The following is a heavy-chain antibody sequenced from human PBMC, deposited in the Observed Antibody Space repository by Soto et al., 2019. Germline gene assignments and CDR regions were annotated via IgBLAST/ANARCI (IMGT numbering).Heavy chain of an antibody. CDR3: ARVGATIFGFYYFDY. J-gene: IGHJ4*02. V-gene: IGHV1-8*01. CDR1: GYTFTSYD. Sequence: QVQLVQSGAEVKKPGDSVKVSCKASGYTFTSYDINWVRQATGQVLERMGWMNPNSGNTGYAQKFQGRVTMTRNTSISTAYMELSSLRSEDTAVYYCARVGATIFGFYYFDYWGQGTLVTVSS. CDR2: MNPNSGNT. D-gene: IGHD3-3*01.